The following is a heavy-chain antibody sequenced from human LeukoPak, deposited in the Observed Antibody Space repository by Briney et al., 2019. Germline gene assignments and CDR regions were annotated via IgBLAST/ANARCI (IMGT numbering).Heavy chain of an antibody. CDR1: GYTFTGYY. V-gene: IGHV1-2*02. CDR3: ARRVFSGWGYYFDY. D-gene: IGHD6-19*01. J-gene: IGHJ4*02. Sequence: GASVKVSCKASGYTFTGYYMHWVRQAPGQGLEWMGWINPDSGGTNYAQKFQGRVTMTSDTSITTVYMELSRLRSGDTAVYYCARRVFSGWGYYFDYWGQGTLVTVSS. CDR2: INPDSGGT.